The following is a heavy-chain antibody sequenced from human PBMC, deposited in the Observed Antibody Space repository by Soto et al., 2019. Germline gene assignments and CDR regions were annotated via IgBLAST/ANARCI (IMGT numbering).Heavy chain of an antibody. J-gene: IGHJ4*02. Sequence: EVQLVESGGGLVQPGGSLRLSCAASGFTFSSYAMHWVRQAPGKGLEYVSAISSNGGSTYYANSVKGRFTISRDNSKNTLYLQMGSLRAEDMGVYYCAREEMATRAFDYWGQGTLVTVSS. CDR3: AREEMATRAFDY. D-gene: IGHD5-12*01. CDR1: GFTFSSYA. V-gene: IGHV3-64*01. CDR2: ISSNGGST.